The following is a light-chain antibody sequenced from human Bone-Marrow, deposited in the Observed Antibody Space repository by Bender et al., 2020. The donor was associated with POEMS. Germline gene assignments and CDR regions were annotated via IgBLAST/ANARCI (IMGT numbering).Light chain of an antibody. V-gene: IGLV2-18*02. CDR1: SSDVGTYNR. J-gene: IGLJ2*01. Sequence: QSALTQPPSVSGSPGQSVTISCTGTSSDVGTYNRVSWYQQPPGTAPKLMIYDVSNRPSGVSNRFSGSKSGNTASLTISGLQAEDEADYFCGSFISSSTLVVFGGGTKLTVL. CDR3: GSFISSSTLVV. CDR2: DVS.